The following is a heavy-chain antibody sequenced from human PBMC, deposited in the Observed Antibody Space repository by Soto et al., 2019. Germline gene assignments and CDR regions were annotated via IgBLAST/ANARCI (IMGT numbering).Heavy chain of an antibody. CDR1: GFTVSSNY. CDR3: ARTRSLSGYFYYYGMDV. D-gene: IGHD3-22*01. CDR2: IYSGGST. V-gene: IGHV3-53*01. Sequence: VGSLRLSCAASGFTVSSNYMSWVRQAPGKGLEWVSVIYSGGSTYYADSVKGRFTISRDNSKNTLYLQMNSLRAEDTAAYYCARTRSLSGYFYYYGMDVWGQGTTVTVSS. J-gene: IGHJ6*02.